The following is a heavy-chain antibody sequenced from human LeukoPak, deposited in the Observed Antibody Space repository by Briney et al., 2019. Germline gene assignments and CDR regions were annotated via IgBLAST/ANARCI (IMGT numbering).Heavy chain of an antibody. Sequence: PSETLSLTCTVPGGSISSCYWSWIRQPAGKGLEWIGRIYTSGSTNYNPSLKSRVTMSVDTSKNQFSLKLSSVTAADTAVFYCARVNHYYYYMDVWGKGTTVTVSS. J-gene: IGHJ6*03. CDR1: GGSISSCY. CDR3: ARVNHYYYYMDV. CDR2: IYTSGST. V-gene: IGHV4-4*07.